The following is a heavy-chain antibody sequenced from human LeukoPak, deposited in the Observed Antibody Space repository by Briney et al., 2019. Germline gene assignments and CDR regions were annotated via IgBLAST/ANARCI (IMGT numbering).Heavy chain of an antibody. CDR2: GIPMLGTT. CDR1: GATFSNNA. CDR3: ARGLFGVILIGQKQFYAMDV. J-gene: IGHJ6*02. V-gene: IGHV1-69*10. Sequence: VASVKVSCKTSGATFSNNALSWVRQAPGQGLEWMGAGIPMLGTTNYAQNFQGRVTIRADRSTVTVYMELNSLKSEDTAVYYCARGLFGVILIGQKQFYAMDVWGQGTTVTVSS. D-gene: IGHD3-3*01.